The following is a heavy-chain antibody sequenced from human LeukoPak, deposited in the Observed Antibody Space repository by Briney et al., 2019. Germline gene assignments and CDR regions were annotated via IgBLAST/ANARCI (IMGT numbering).Heavy chain of an antibody. CDR2: ISSDGDAT. CDR3: ARTREQWQVLDY. D-gene: IGHD6-19*01. CDR1: GFTFNAYA. V-gene: IGHV3-64*01. Sequence: GGSLRLSCAASGFTFNAYAMQWVRQAPGEGLEYVSGISSDGDATYYANSVKERFIISRDNSRNMLYLQMGSLRADDMAVYYCARTREQWQVLDYWGQGTLVTVSS. J-gene: IGHJ4*02.